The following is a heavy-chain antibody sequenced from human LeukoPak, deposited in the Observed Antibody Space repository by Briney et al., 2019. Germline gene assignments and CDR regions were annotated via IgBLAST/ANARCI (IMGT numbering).Heavy chain of an antibody. D-gene: IGHD3-10*01. CDR3: ARIRGFGADYYYYYMDV. CDR1: GGSISSNNW. CDR2: IHHSGRT. Sequence: SETLSLTCAVSGGSISSNNWWSWVRQPPGKGLEWIGEIHHSGRTNHNPSLKSRVTISVDKSKNQFPLKLTSVTAADTAVYYCARIRGFGADYYYYYMDVWGKGTTVTVSS. J-gene: IGHJ6*03. V-gene: IGHV4-4*02.